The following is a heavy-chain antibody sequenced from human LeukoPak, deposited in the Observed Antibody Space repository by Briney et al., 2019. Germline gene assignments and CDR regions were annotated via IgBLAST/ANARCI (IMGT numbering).Heavy chain of an antibody. CDR2: ITSTGTYI. J-gene: IGHJ4*02. Sequence: GGSLRLSCAASGFSFSDYNMNWVRQAPGKALEWVSSITSTGTYIFYGDSVKGRFTISRDNAKNSLYLQMNGLRAEDTAVYYCARLYDGSAYHADHFDYWGQGTLVIVSS. D-gene: IGHD3-22*01. CDR3: ARLYDGSAYHADHFDY. V-gene: IGHV3-21*01. CDR1: GFSFSDYN.